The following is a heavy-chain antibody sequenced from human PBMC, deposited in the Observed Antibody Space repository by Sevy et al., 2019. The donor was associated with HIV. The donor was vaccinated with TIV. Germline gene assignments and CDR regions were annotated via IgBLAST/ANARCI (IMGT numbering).Heavy chain of an antibody. Sequence: GGSLRLSCAASGFTFSSSAMHWVRQAPAKGLEWVALISHDGTNKYYADSVKGRFTISRDNSKNTLYLQMNSLRAEDTAVYYCARDMAHLHIAVAGNFYYYYGMDVWGQGTTVTVSS. CDR3: ARDMAHLHIAVAGNFYYYYGMDV. CDR1: GFTFSSSA. J-gene: IGHJ6*02. CDR2: ISHDGTNK. V-gene: IGHV3-30*04. D-gene: IGHD6-19*01.